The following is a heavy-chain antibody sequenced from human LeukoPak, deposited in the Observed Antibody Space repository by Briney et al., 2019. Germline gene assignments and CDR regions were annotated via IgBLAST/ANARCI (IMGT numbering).Heavy chain of an antibody. J-gene: IGHJ3*02. CDR1: GFTFSNFA. CDR3: AREQEETAAFDI. CDR2: ITNSGGST. V-gene: IGHV3-23*01. Sequence: GGSLRLSCAASGFTFSNFAMSWVRQAPGKGLEWVSSITNSGGSTYYADSVKGRFSISRDNSKNTLYLQMNSLRAEDTAVYYCAREQEETAAFDIWGQGTMVTVSS.